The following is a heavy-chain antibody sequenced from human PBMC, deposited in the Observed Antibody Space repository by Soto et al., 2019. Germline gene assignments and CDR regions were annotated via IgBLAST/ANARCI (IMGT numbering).Heavy chain of an antibody. Sequence: SETLSLTCAVYGGSFSGYYWSWIRQPPGKGLEWIGEINHSGSTNYNPSLKSRATISVDTSKNQFSLKLSSVTAADTAVYYCARVGDSSGYYYYYYGMDVWGQGTTVTVS. D-gene: IGHD3-22*01. CDR1: GGSFSGYY. CDR3: ARVGDSSGYYYYYYGMDV. J-gene: IGHJ6*02. CDR2: INHSGST. V-gene: IGHV4-34*01.